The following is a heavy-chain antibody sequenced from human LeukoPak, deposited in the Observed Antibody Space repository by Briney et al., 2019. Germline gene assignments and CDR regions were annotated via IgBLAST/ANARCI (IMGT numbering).Heavy chain of an antibody. CDR3: ASASSHRLAAGGDY. J-gene: IGHJ4*02. Sequence: GGALRLSCAASGLTFSTSTFSWVRQAPGKGLEWVSAIDGGGTTYYADSAKGRFAISRDNAKSTVYLQMNSLRAEDTAVYYCASASSHRLAAGGDYWGQGTLVTVSS. CDR2: IDGGGTT. CDR1: GLTFSTST. D-gene: IGHD6-13*01. V-gene: IGHV3-23*01.